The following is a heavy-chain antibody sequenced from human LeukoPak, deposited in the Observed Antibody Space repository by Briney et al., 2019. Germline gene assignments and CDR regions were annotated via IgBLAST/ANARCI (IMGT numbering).Heavy chain of an antibody. D-gene: IGHD2-15*01. CDR1: AYTFTSYD. Sequence: GASVKVSCKASAYTFTSYDINWVRQATGQGLEWMGWMNPNSGNTGYAQKFQGRVTMTRNTSISTAYMELSILRSEDTAVYYCARGAPGSYCSGGSCPYFDYWGQGTLISVSS. CDR3: ARGAPGSYCSGGSCPYFDY. CDR2: MNPNSGNT. J-gene: IGHJ4*02. V-gene: IGHV1-8*01.